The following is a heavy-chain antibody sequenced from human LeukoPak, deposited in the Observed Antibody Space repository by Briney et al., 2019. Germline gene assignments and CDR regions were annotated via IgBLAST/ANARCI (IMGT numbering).Heavy chain of an antibody. CDR1: GFTFSSYG. D-gene: IGHD7-27*01. CDR2: IRNKANRYTT. J-gene: IGHJ4*02. CDR3: ARSPLGIAPFDY. V-gene: IGHV3-72*01. Sequence: GGSLRLPCAASGFTFSSYGMHWVRQAPGEGLEWVARIRNKANRYTTEYAASVKGRFTISRDDSENSLYLQMDSLKTEDTAVYYCARSPLGIAPFDYWGQGTLVTVSS.